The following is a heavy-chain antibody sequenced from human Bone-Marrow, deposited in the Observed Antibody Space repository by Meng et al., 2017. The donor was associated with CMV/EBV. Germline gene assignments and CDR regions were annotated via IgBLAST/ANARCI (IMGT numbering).Heavy chain of an antibody. J-gene: IGHJ5*02. V-gene: IGHV4-59*01. CDR1: GCTISTYY. Sequence: GSLRLSCTAPGCTISTYYWRWLRQPPGKGLEWIAYIYYSGITNYNPSLKSRVTISVDTSKNQFSLKLSSVTAADTAVYYCARDREEYYDFWSGFYGWFDPWGQGTLVTVSS. D-gene: IGHD3-3*01. CDR3: ARDREEYYDFWSGFYGWFDP. CDR2: IYYSGIT.